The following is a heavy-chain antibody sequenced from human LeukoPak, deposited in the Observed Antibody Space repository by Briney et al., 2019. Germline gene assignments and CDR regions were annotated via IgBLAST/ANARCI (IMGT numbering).Heavy chain of an antibody. CDR1: GFTFSSYS. V-gene: IGHV3-21*01. CDR3: ARDYGGSSPFDY. J-gene: IGHJ4*02. Sequence: PGGSLRLSCAASGFTFSSYSMHWVRQAPGKGLEWVSSISISSNYIYYTDSVKGRFTISRDNAKKSLYLQMNSLRAEDTAVYYCARDYGGSSPFDYWGQGTLVTVSS. D-gene: IGHD4-23*01. CDR2: ISISSNYI.